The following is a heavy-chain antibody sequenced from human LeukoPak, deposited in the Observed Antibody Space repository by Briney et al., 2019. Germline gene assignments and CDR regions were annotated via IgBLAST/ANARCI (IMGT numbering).Heavy chain of an antibody. V-gene: IGHV3-33*01. CDR1: GFTFSSYG. CDR2: IWYDGSNK. D-gene: IGHD6-19*01. J-gene: IGHJ4*02. Sequence: PGGSLRLSCAASGFTFSSYGMHWVRQAPGKRLEWVAVIWYDGSNKYYADSVKGRFTISRDNSKNTLYLQMNSLRAEDTAVYYCARVSGSSGWYDIDYWGQGTLVTVSS. CDR3: ARVSGSSGWYDIDY.